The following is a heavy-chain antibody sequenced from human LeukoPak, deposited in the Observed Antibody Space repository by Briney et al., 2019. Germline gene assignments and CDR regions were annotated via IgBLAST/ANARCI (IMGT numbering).Heavy chain of an antibody. CDR1: GFTVSSNY. CDR3: ARHWRSSITAAANDY. Sequence: PGGSLRLSCAASGFTVSSNYMSWVRQAPGKGLEWVSVIYSGGSTYYADSAKGRFTISRDNSKNTLYLQMNSLRAEDTAVYYCARHWRSSITAAANDYWGQGTLVTVSS. CDR2: IYSGGST. V-gene: IGHV3-53*01. J-gene: IGHJ4*02. D-gene: IGHD6-13*01.